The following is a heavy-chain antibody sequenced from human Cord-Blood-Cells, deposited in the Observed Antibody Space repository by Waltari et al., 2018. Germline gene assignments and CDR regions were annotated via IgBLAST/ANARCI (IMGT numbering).Heavy chain of an antibody. J-gene: IGHJ4*02. Sequence: EVQLVETGGGLIQPGGSLRLSCAASGFTVSSNYLSLFRQAPGKGLEWVSVIYSGGSTYYADSVKGRFTISRDNSKNTLYLQMNSLRAEDTAVYYCARENPTVTPRYFDYWGQGTLVTVSS. CDR3: ARENPTVTPRYFDY. V-gene: IGHV3-53*02. D-gene: IGHD4-4*01. CDR1: GFTVSSNY. CDR2: IYSGGST.